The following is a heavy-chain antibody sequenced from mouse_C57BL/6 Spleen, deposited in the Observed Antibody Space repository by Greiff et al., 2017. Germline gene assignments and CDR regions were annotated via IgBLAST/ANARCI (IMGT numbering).Heavy chain of an antibody. J-gene: IGHJ3*01. Sequence: EVQLKQSGPGLVKPSQSLSLTCSVTGYSITSGYYWNWIRQFPGNKLEWMGYISYDGSNNYNPSLKNRISITRDTSKNQFFLKLNSVTTEDTATYYCAREDYDGLFAYWGQGTLVTVSA. V-gene: IGHV3-6*01. D-gene: IGHD2-4*01. CDR1: GYSITSGYY. CDR2: ISYDGSN. CDR3: AREDYDGLFAY.